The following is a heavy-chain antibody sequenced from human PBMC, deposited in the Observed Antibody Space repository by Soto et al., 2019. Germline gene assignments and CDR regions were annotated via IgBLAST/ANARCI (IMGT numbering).Heavy chain of an antibody. V-gene: IGHV3-13*04. CDR2: IGTAGDT. CDR1: GFTFSSYD. J-gene: IGHJ6*02. D-gene: IGHD1-26*01. Sequence: PGGSLRLSCAASGFTFSSYDMHWVRQATGKGLEWVSAIGTAGDTYYPGSVKGRFTISRENAKNSLYLQMNSLRAGDTAVYYCARDRPVGATTGYYYGMDVWGQGTTVTVSS. CDR3: ARDRPVGATTGYYYGMDV.